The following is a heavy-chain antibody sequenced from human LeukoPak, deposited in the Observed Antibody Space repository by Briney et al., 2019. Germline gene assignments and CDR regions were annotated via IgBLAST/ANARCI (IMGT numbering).Heavy chain of an antibody. D-gene: IGHD3-9*01. CDR1: GGSFSGYY. CDR3: ARHKGLRYFDWLLSVRGSGPAFDI. V-gene: IGHV4-34*01. CDR2: INHSGST. J-gene: IGHJ3*02. Sequence: SETLSLTCAVYGGSFSGYYWSWIRQPPGKGLEWIGEINHSGSTNYNPSLKSRVTISVDTSKNQFSLKLSSVTAADTAVYYCARHKGLRYFDWLLSVRGSGPAFDIWGQGTMVTVSS.